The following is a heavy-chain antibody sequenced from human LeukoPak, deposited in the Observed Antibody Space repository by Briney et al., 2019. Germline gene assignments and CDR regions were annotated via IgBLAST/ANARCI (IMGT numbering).Heavy chain of an antibody. J-gene: IGHJ5*02. D-gene: IGHD2-15*01. CDR3: ARAYCSGGSCYSGFWFDP. CDR1: GFPLRSFD. CDR2: FGTAGDT. Sequence: GSLRPPRAGFGFPLRSFDLDLVRQGSGKGLEVVSAFGTAGDTYYPGSVKGRFTISRENAKNSLYLQMNSLRAGDTAVYYCARAYCSGGSCYSGFWFDPWGQGTLVTVSS. V-gene: IGHV3-13*01.